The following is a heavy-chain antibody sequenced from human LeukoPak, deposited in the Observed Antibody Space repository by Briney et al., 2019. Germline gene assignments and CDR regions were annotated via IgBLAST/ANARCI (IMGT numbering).Heavy chain of an antibody. Sequence: GGSLRLSCAASGFTFSSYWMSWVRQAPGKGLEWVANIKQDGSEKYYVDSVKGRFTLSRDNSKNTLYLQMNTLTAEDTALYFCAKDLKSGWLDYWGQGTLVTVSS. CDR2: IKQDGSEK. CDR1: GFTFSSYW. J-gene: IGHJ4*02. D-gene: IGHD6-19*01. CDR3: AKDLKSGWLDY. V-gene: IGHV3-7*01.